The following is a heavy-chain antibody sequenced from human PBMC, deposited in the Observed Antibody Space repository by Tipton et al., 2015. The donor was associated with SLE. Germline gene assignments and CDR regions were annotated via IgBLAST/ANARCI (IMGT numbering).Heavy chain of an antibody. CDR1: GYTFTSYD. V-gene: IGHV1-8*01. CDR2: MNPNSGNT. Sequence: QLVQSGAEVKKPGASVKVSFKASGYTFTSYDINWVRQATGQGLEWMGWMNPNSGNTGYAQKLKGRVTMTRNTSISTAYMELSSLRSEDTAVYYCATPRAAAVGYYYYGMDVWGQGTTVTVSS. CDR3: ATPRAAAVGYYYYGMDV. J-gene: IGHJ6*02. D-gene: IGHD6-13*01.